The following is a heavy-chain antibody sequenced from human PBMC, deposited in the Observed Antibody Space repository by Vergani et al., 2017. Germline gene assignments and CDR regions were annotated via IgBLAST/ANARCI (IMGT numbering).Heavy chain of an antibody. J-gene: IGHJ4*02. V-gene: IGHV1-46*01. CDR2: INPSGGST. CDR1: GYTFTSYY. CDR3: ARAQSTLGYCSGGSCYPFDY. Sequence: QVQLVQSGAEVKKPGASVKVSCKASGYTFTSYYMHWVRPAPGQGLEWMGIINPSGGSTSYAQKFQGRVTMTRDTSTSTVYMELSSLRSEDTAVYYCARAQSTLGYCSGGSCYPFDYWGQGTLVTVSS. D-gene: IGHD2-15*01.